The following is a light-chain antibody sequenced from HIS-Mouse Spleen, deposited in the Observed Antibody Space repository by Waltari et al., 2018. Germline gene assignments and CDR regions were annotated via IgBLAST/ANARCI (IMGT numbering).Light chain of an antibody. CDR2: EVS. Sequence: QSALTQPASVSGSPGQSITISCTGTSTDVGGYNYVSWYQQHPGKAPNLMIYEVSNRPSGVSNRFSGSRSGKTASLTITGLQAEDEADYYCSSYTSSSTYVVFGGGTKLTVL. V-gene: IGLV2-14*01. CDR3: SSYTSSSTYVV. CDR1: STDVGGYNY. J-gene: IGLJ2*01.